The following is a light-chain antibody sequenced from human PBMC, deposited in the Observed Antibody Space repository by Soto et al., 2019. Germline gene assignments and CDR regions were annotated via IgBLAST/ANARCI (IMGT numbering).Light chain of an antibody. CDR2: QDS. Sequence: SYELTQPPSVSVSPGQTASITCSGDKLGDKYACWYQQKPGQSPVLVIYQDSKRPSGIPERSSGSNSGNTATLTISGTQAMDEADYYCQAWDSSTGVFGTGTKLTVL. CDR1: KLGDKY. V-gene: IGLV3-1*01. J-gene: IGLJ1*01. CDR3: QAWDSSTGV.